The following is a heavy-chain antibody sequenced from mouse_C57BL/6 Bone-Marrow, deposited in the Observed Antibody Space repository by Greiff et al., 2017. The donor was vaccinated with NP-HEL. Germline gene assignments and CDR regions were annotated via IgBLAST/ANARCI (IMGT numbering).Heavy chain of an antibody. V-gene: IGHV14-4*01. Sequence: VHVKQSGAELVRPGASVKLSCTASGFNIKDDYMHWVKQRPEQGLEWIGWIDPENGDTEYASKFQGKATITADTSSNTAYLQLSSLTSEDTAVYYCTTAYYGNSWFAYWGQGTLVTVSA. CDR3: TTAYYGNSWFAY. J-gene: IGHJ3*01. CDR2: IDPENGDT. CDR1: GFNIKDDY. D-gene: IGHD2-10*01.